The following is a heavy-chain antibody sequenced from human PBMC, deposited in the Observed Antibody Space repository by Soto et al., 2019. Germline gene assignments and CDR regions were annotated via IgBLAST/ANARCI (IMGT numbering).Heavy chain of an antibody. Sequence: LSLTCAVYGGSFSGYYWSWIRQPPGKGLEWIGEINHSGSTNYNPSLKSRVTISVDTSKNQFSLKLSSVTAADTAVYYCARGPIIAARKNWFDPWGQGTLVTVS. D-gene: IGHD6-13*01. V-gene: IGHV4-34*01. CDR3: ARGPIIAARKNWFDP. CDR1: GGSFSGYY. J-gene: IGHJ5*02. CDR2: INHSGST.